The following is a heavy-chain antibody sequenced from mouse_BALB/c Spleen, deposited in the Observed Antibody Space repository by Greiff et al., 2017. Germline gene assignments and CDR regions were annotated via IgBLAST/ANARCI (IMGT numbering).Heavy chain of an antibody. Sequence: DVMLVESGGGLVKPGGSLKLSCAASGFTFSSYAMSWVRQTPETRLEWVASISSGGSTYYPDSVKGRFTISRDNARNILYLQMSSLRSEDTAMYYCARPYGNYYYYAMDYWGQGTSVTVSS. CDR3: ARPYGNYYYYAMDY. CDR1: GFTFSSYA. D-gene: IGHD2-10*02. CDR2: ISSGGST. J-gene: IGHJ4*01. V-gene: IGHV5-6-5*01.